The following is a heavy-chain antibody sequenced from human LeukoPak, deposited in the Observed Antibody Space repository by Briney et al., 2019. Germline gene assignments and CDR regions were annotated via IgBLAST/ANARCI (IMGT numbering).Heavy chain of an antibody. V-gene: IGHV3-23*01. CDR2: ISAIGATT. J-gene: IGHJ4*02. CDR3: AKHFGSGDYYNFFDD. Sequence: PGGSLRLSCAATGFSFSSYARSCVRQAPGKGLEWVSSISAIGATTYYADSMKGRFTISRDNSKNTLLLQVNSLRAEDTALYYCAKHFGSGDYYNFFDDWGQGTPVSVSS. CDR1: GFSFSSYA. D-gene: IGHD3-10*01.